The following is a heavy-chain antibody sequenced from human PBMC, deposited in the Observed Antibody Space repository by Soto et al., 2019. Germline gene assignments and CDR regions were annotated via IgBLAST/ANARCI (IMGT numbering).Heavy chain of an antibody. D-gene: IGHD5-12*01. CDR1: GFTFRSYN. CDR2: ISSSSSTI. V-gene: IGHV3-48*02. Sequence: GXSLRLSCAASGFTFRSYNMNWFRLAPGKGLDWVSYISSSSSTIYYADSVKGRFTISRDNAKNSLYLQMNSLRDDDTAMYYCARGGTIAVTTIGDYWGQGTLVTVSS. J-gene: IGHJ4*01. CDR3: ARGGTIAVTTIGDY.